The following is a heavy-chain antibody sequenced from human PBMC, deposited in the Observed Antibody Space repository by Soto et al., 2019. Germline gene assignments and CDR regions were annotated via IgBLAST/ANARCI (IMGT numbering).Heavy chain of an antibody. CDR1: GYTFTSYD. J-gene: IGHJ5*02. V-gene: IGHV1-8*01. D-gene: IGHD3-10*01. Sequence: ASVKVSCKASGYTFTSYDINWVRQATGQGLEWMGWMNPNSGNTGYAQKFQGRVTMTRNTSISTAYMELSSLRSEDTAVYYCARQMVQGVIIKVGWFDPWGQETLVTVSS. CDR2: MNPNSGNT. CDR3: ARQMVQGVIIKVGWFDP.